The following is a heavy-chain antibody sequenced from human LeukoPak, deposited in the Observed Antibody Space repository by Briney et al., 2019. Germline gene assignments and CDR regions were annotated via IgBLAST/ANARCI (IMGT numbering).Heavy chain of an antibody. CDR2: ISPNNGDT. Sequence: ASVRVSCKASGYTFTGYYMHWVRQAPGQGPEWMGWISPNNGDTRYSQKFQGRVTMTTDTSISTAYMELSGLTSDDTAVYCCAAPGYKYGYVLDRWGQGTLVTVSS. D-gene: IGHD5-18*01. J-gene: IGHJ5*02. CDR1: GYTFTGYY. V-gene: IGHV1-2*02. CDR3: AAPGYKYGYVLDR.